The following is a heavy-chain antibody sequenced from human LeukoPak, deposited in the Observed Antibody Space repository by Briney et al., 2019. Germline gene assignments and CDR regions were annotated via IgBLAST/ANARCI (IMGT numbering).Heavy chain of an antibody. V-gene: IGHV3-23*01. J-gene: IGHJ6*02. CDR2: ISGSGGST. CDR1: GFTFSSYA. CDR3: ARDGIGYYGMDV. D-gene: IGHD2-21*01. Sequence: GGSLRLSCAASGFTFSSYAMSWVRQAPGKGLEWVSAISGSGGSTYYADSVKGRFTISRDNSKNTLYLQMNSLRAEDTAVYYCARDGIGYYGMDVWGQGTTVTVSS.